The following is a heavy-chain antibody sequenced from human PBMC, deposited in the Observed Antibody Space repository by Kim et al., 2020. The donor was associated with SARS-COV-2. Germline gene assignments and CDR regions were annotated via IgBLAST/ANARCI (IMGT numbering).Heavy chain of an antibody. CDR2: ISYDGSNK. CDR1: GFTFSSYG. V-gene: IGHV3-30*18. Sequence: GGSLRLSCAASGFTFSSYGMHWVRQAPGKGLEWVAVISYDGSNKYYADSVKGRFTISRDNSKNTLYLQMNSLRAEDTAVYYCAKDLAPVDTAMVISGGDGMPDYWGQGTLVTVSS. J-gene: IGHJ4*02. D-gene: IGHD5-18*01. CDR3: AKDLAPVDTAMVISGGDGMPDY.